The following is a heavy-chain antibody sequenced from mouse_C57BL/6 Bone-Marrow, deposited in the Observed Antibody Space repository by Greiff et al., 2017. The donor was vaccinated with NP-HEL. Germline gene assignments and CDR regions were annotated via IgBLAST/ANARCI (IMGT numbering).Heavy chain of an antibody. CDR1: GYTFTSYW. D-gene: IGHD1-1*01. CDR2: IHPSDSDT. Sequence: QVQLQQPGAELVKPGASVKVSCKASGYTFTSYWMHWVKQRPGQGLEWIGRIHPSDSDTNYNQKFKGKATLTVDNSSSTAYMQLSSLTSEDSAVYYCAIRPVSLLYSWFAYWGQGTLVTVSA. CDR3: AIRPVSLLYSWFAY. V-gene: IGHV1-74*01. J-gene: IGHJ3*01.